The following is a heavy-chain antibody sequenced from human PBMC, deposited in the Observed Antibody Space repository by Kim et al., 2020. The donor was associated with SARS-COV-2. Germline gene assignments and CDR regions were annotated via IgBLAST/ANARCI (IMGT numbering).Heavy chain of an antibody. D-gene: IGHD1-26*01. Sequence: YAVSVQVRFTISRDNTKYTLYLQMHSLGAEDTAVYDCAKGGATHDGLDYWGQGTLVTVSS. J-gene: IGHJ4*02. CDR3: AKGGATHDGLDY. V-gene: IGHV3-23*01.